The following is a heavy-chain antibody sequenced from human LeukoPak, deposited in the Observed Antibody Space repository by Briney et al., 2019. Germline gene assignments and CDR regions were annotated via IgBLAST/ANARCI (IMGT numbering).Heavy chain of an antibody. CDR1: GGTFSSYA. Sequence: SVKVSCKASGGTFSSYAISWVRQAPGQGLEWMGRIIPILGIANYAQKFQGRVTITADKSTSTAYMELSSLRSEDAAVYYCAREGTYYYDSSGYFRTDPNFDYWGQGTLVTVSS. J-gene: IGHJ4*02. V-gene: IGHV1-69*04. CDR3: AREGTYYYDSSGYFRTDPNFDY. CDR2: IIPILGIA. D-gene: IGHD3-22*01.